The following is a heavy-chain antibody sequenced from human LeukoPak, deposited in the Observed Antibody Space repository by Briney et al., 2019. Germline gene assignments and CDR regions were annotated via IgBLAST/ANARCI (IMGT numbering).Heavy chain of an antibody. J-gene: IGHJ6*03. Sequence: GGSLRLSCAASGFTFSSYSMNWVRQAPGKGLEWVSYISSSSSTIYYADSVKGRFTISRDNAKNSLYLQMNSLRAEDTAVYYCARSDYYYYMDVWGKGTTVTVSS. CDR2: ISSSSSTI. CDR1: GFTFSSYS. V-gene: IGHV3-48*01. CDR3: ARSDYYYYMDV.